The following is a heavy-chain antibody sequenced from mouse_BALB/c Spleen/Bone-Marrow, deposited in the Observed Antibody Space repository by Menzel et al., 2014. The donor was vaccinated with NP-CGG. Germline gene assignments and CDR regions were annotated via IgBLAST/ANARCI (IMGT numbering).Heavy chain of an antibody. CDR2: INPRIGYT. Sequence: SAAELARPGASVKLSCKASGYIFTSYTIQWIKRRPGQGLEWIGYINPRIGYTDYNQKFKDKTTLTADKSSSTTYMQLNSLTSEDSAVYYCAREGTYYAYFDYWGQGTTLTVTS. CDR3: AREGTYYAYFDY. D-gene: IGHD1-1*01. J-gene: IGHJ2*01. V-gene: IGHV1-4*02. CDR1: GYIFTSYT.